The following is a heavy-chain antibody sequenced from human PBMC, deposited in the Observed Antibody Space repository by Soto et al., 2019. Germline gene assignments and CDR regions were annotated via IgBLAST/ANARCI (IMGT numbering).Heavy chain of an antibody. D-gene: IGHD6-19*01. Sequence: GGSLRLSCAASGFTFSDYAMHWVRQAPGKGLEWVAVVSHDGRNTHYADSVKGRFTISRDSPKNTVSLEMTSLRAEDTAVYYCAKGGRQWLVTSDFNYWGQGALVTVSS. CDR2: VSHDGRNT. CDR1: GFTFSDYA. V-gene: IGHV3-30*18. J-gene: IGHJ4*02. CDR3: AKGGRQWLVTSDFNY.